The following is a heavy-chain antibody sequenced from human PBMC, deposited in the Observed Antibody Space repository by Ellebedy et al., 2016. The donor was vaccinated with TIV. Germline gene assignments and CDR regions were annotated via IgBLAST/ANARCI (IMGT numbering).Heavy chain of an antibody. CDR2: VNNGNNP. J-gene: IGHJ4*02. Sequence: PGGSLRLSCAASGFTLSNYAMSWVRQAPGQGLQWVASVNNGNNPYYAESARGRFTISRDTFMNTVSLQMNSLRADDTGVYYCAKDHRSSGRPAFDSWGQGTLVTVSS. D-gene: IGHD6-19*01. CDR1: GFTLSNYA. CDR3: AKDHRSSGRPAFDS. V-gene: IGHV3-23*05.